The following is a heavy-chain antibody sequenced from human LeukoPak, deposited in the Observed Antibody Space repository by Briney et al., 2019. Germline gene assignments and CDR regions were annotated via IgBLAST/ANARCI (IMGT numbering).Heavy chain of an antibody. CDR2: INHSGST. Sequence: SETLSLTCAVYGGSFSGYYWSWIRQPPGKGLECIGEINHSGSTNYNPSLKSRVTISVDTSKNQFSLKLSSVTAADTAVYYCASGRQMTYYGSGSNLIWFDSWGRGTLVTVSS. CDR3: ASGRQMTYYGSGSNLIWFDS. CDR1: GGSFSGYY. V-gene: IGHV4-34*01. J-gene: IGHJ5*01. D-gene: IGHD3-10*01.